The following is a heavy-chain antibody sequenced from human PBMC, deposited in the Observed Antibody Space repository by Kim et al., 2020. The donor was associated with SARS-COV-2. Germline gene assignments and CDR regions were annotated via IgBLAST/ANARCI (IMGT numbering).Heavy chain of an antibody. CDR3: ARDYYDFWSGSFVY. V-gene: IGHV3-66*01. Sequence: GGSLRLSCAASGFTVSTNYMSWVRQAPGKGLEWVSVLYSGGTTYYADSVKGRFTISRDNSKNTLYLQMNSLRAEDTAVYYCARDYYDFWSGSFVYWGQGTLVIVSS. CDR2: LYSGGTT. CDR1: GFTVSTNY. J-gene: IGHJ4*02. D-gene: IGHD3-3*01.